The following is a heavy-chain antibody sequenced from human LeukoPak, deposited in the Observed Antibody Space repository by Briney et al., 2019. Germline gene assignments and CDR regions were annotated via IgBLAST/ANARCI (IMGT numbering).Heavy chain of an antibody. J-gene: IGHJ6*03. V-gene: IGHV4-34*01. CDR1: GGSFSGYY. CDR2: IYYSGST. Sequence: SETLSLTCAVYGGSFSGYYWSWIRQPPGKGLEWIGSIYYSGSTYYNPSLKSRVTISVDTSKNQFSLKLSSVTAADTAVYYCARLEAVQQWLEGDYYYYYMDVWGKGTTVTISS. CDR3: ARLEAVQQWLEGDYYYYYMDV. D-gene: IGHD6-19*01.